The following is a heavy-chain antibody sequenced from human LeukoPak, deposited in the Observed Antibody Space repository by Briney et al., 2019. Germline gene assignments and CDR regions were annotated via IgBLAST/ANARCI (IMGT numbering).Heavy chain of an antibody. CDR1: GGSISSSSYY. Sequence: SEALSLTCTVSGGSISSSSYYWGWIRQPPGKGLEWIGSIYYSGSTYYNPPLKSRVTISVDTSKNQFSLKLSSVTAADTAVYYCARGRYCTDGSCYDYWGQETLVTVSS. CDR2: IYYSGST. CDR3: ARGRYCTDGSCYDY. J-gene: IGHJ4*02. V-gene: IGHV4-39*07. D-gene: IGHD2-15*01.